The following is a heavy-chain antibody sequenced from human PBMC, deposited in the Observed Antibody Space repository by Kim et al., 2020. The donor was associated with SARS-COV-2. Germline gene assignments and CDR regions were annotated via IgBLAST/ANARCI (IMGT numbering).Heavy chain of an antibody. CDR2: ISSSSSYI. V-gene: IGHV3-21*01. CDR3: ARGEYSSTSTSYYYGMDV. D-gene: IGHD6-6*01. Sequence: VGSLRLSCAASGFTFSSYSMNWVRQAPGKGLEWVSSISSSSSYIYYADSVKGRFTISRDNAKNSLYLQMNSLRAEDTAVYYCARGEYSSTSTSYYYGMDVWGQGTTVTVSS. CDR1: GFTFSSYS. J-gene: IGHJ6*02.